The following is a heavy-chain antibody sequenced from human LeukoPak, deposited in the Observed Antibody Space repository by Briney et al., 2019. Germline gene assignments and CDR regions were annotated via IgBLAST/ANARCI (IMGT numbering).Heavy chain of an antibody. Sequence: IPGGSLRLSCVASGFPFSSYWMTWVRQAPGMGLQWVSVISGGGYTYYADSVQGRFTISRDNAKNSLYLQMSNLRAEDTAVYFCARGGGLDVWGQGATVTVSS. CDR1: GFPFSSYW. V-gene: IGHV3-21*04. D-gene: IGHD3-16*01. CDR2: ISGGGYT. J-gene: IGHJ6*02. CDR3: ARGGGLDV.